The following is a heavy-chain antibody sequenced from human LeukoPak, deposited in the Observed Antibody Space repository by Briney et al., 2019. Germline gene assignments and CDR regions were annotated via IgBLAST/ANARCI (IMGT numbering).Heavy chain of an antibody. J-gene: IGHJ4*02. Sequence: GGSLRLSCAASGFTFTAAWMSWVRQAPGKGLEWVGRIESKSDGRATYYAASVKGRFTISRDDLKNTLYLQMNSLKTEDTAVYFCTLDDVGLAPDYWGQGTLVTVSS. CDR3: TLDDVGLAPDY. CDR1: GFTFTAAW. D-gene: IGHD3-16*01. V-gene: IGHV3-15*04. CDR2: IESKSDGRAT.